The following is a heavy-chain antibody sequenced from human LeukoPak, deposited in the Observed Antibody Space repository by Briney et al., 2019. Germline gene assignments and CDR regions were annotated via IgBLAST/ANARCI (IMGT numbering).Heavy chain of an antibody. J-gene: IGHJ4*02. D-gene: IGHD3-22*01. CDR2: IYSSESI. V-gene: IGHV4-4*07. CDR3: VRDRSAAYYRDYFDY. CDR1: GGSMSGYY. Sequence: PSETLSLTCSVSGGSMSGYYWSWIRQFAGRGLEWIGRIYSSESINYSPSLKSRVTMSVDTSKNRFYLKLTSVTAADTALYYCVRDRSAAYYRDYFDYWGQGVLVTVSS.